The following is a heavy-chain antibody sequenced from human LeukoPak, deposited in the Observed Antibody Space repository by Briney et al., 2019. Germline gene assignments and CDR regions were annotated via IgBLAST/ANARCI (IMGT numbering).Heavy chain of an antibody. V-gene: IGHV4-34*01. CDR1: GGSFSGYY. CDR2: INHSGST. D-gene: IGHD5-18*01. Sequence: PSETLSLTCAVYGGSFSGYYWSWIRQPPGKGLEWIGEINHSGSTNYNPSLKSRVTISVDTSKTQFSLKLSSVTAADTAVYYCARAIPHVDTARYFDYWGQGTLVTVSS. CDR3: ARAIPHVDTARYFDY. J-gene: IGHJ4*02.